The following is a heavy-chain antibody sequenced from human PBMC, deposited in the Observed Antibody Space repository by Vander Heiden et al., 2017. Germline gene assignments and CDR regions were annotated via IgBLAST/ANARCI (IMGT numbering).Heavy chain of an antibody. CDR1: GFTFSGSA. CDR2: IRSKANSYAT. D-gene: IGHD5-18*01. V-gene: IGHV3-73*02. CDR3: TRPSGYGLF. J-gene: IGHJ4*02. Sequence: EVQLVESGGGLVQPGGSLILSCAASGFTFSGSAMHWVRQASGKGLEWVGRIRSKANSYATAYAASVKGRFTISRDDSKNTAYLQMNSLKTEDTAVYYCTRPSGYGLFWGQGTLVTVSS.